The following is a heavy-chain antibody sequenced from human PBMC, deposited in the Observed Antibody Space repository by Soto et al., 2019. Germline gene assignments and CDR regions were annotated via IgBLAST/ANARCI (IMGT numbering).Heavy chain of an antibody. D-gene: IGHD4-17*01. CDR2: IYPGDPDT. J-gene: IGHJ6*02. Sequence: GESLKISCKGSGYSFTSYWIGWVRQMPGKGLEWMGIIYPGDPDTRYSPSFQGQVTISADKSISTAYLQWSSLKASDTAMYYCARSTTVTYSYRTDYYGMDVWGQGTTVTVSS. CDR3: ARSTTVTYSYRTDYYGMDV. CDR1: GYSFTSYW. V-gene: IGHV5-51*01.